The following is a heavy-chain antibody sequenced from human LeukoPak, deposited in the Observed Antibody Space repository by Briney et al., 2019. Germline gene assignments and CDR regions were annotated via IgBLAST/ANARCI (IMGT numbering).Heavy chain of an antibody. D-gene: IGHD2-15*01. CDR1: GYTLTELS. Sequence: ASVKVSCKVSGYTLTELSMHWVRQAPGKGPEWMGGFGPEDGETIYAQKFQGRVTMTEDTSTDTAYMELSSLRYEDTAVYYCATDLLLGVVAAIPRTGYWGQGTLVTVSS. V-gene: IGHV1-24*01. CDR3: ATDLLLGVVAAIPRTGY. J-gene: IGHJ4*02. CDR2: FGPEDGET.